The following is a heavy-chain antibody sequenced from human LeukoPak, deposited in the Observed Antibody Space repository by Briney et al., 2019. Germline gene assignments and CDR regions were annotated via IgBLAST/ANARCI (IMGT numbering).Heavy chain of an antibody. V-gene: IGHV3-53*01. J-gene: IGHJ4*02. CDR2: IYSGGST. Sequence: GGSLRLSCAASGFTFSSNFMSWVRQAPGKGLEWVSVIYSGGSTYYADSVKGRFTISRDNSKNTLYLQMNSLRAEDTAVYYCARDGGYGYGYAGEYGGQGTQVTVSS. CDR1: GFTFSSNF. D-gene: IGHD5-18*01. CDR3: ARDGGYGYGYAGEY.